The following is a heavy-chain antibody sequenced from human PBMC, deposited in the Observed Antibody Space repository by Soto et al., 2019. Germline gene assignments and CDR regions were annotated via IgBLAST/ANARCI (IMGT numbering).Heavy chain of an antibody. CDR3: ARYERGYSYVLGMDV. CDR2: INHSGST. Sequence: SETLSLTCAVYGGSFSGYYWSWIRQPPGKGLEWIGEINHSGSTNYNPSLKSRVTISVDTSKNQFSLKLSSVTAADTAVYYCARYERGYSYVLGMDVWGQGTTVTVSS. CDR1: GGSFSGYY. J-gene: IGHJ6*02. D-gene: IGHD5-18*01. V-gene: IGHV4-34*01.